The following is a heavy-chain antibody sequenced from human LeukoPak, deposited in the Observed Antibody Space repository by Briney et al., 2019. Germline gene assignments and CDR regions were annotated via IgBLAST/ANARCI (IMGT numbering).Heavy chain of an antibody. CDR1: DYMLTSFG. D-gene: IGHD1-1*01. Sequence: ASVKVSCKVPDYMLTSFGVSWVRQAPGQGLEWIGWSIGYSGKANYAQKLQDRITMTTDLSTSTVYMELKSLTSDDTAIYYCARGKTIDYWGQGTLVTVSS. V-gene: IGHV1-18*01. CDR3: ARGKTIDY. CDR2: SIGYSGKA. J-gene: IGHJ4*02.